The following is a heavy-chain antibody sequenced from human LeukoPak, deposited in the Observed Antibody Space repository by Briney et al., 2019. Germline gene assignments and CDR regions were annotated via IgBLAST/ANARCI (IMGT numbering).Heavy chain of an antibody. J-gene: IGHJ4*02. Sequence: ASVKVSCKASGGTFSSYAISWVRQAPGQGLEWMGRIIPIFGTANYAQKFQGRVTITTDESTSTAYMELSSLRSEDTAVYYCAGRSVDYDILTGCSFDYWGQGTLVTVSS. CDR3: AGRSVDYDILTGCSFDY. CDR1: GGTFSSYA. CDR2: IIPIFGTA. D-gene: IGHD3-9*01. V-gene: IGHV1-69*05.